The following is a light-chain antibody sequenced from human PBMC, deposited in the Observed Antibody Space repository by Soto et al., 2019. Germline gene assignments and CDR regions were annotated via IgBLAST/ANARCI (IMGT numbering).Light chain of an antibody. J-gene: IGKJ2*01. V-gene: IGKV1-39*01. Sequence: DIQLTQSPSSLSASVGDRVTITCRASQSIDSFLIWYQQKPGIAPKVLIYVPSSLQSGVPSRFSGSGSGTDFTLTINSLQPEDFATYYCQQTYNAPFTFGQGTKLDI. CDR2: VPS. CDR3: QQTYNAPFT. CDR1: QSIDSF.